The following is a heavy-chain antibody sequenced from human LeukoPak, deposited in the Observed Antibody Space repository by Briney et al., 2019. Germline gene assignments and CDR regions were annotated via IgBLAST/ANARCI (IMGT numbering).Heavy chain of an antibody. CDR1: GFTFDDYV. D-gene: IGHD5-24*01. J-gene: IGHJ4*02. CDR2: ISLNSGSI. V-gene: IGHV3-9*01. CDR3: AKGRDGSN. Sequence: GGYLRLSCAASGFTFDDYVMHWVRQAPGKGLEWVSGISLNSGSIGYADSVKGRFTISRDNAKNSLYLQMNSLRAEDTALYYCAKGRDGSNWGQGTLVTVSS.